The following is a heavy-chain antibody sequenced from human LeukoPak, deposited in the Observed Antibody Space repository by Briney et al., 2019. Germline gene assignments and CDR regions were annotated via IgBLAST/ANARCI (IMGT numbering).Heavy chain of an antibody. J-gene: IGHJ5*02. CDR2: IYYSGST. V-gene: IGHV4-31*03. D-gene: IGHD5-18*01. CDR3: ARLDTAMARLRWGQFSGP. CDR1: GGSISSGGYY. Sequence: PSETLSLTCTVSGGSISSGGYYWSWIRQHPGKGLEWIGYIYYSGSTYYNPSLKSRVTISVDTSKNQFSLKLSSVTAADTAVYYCARLDTAMARLRWGQFSGPWGQGTLVTVSS.